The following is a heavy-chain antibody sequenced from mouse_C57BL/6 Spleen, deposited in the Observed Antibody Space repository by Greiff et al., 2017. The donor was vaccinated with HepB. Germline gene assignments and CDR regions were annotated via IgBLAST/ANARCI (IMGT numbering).Heavy chain of an antibody. D-gene: IGHD1-1*01. J-gene: IGHJ1*03. V-gene: IGHV7-3*01. CDR1: GFTFTDYY. CDR3: ARSDYYGSNFDV. Sequence: EVQGVESGGGLVQPGGSLSLSCAASGFTFTDYYMSWVRQPPGKALEWLGFIRNKANGYTTEYSASVKGRFTISRDNSQSILYLQMNALRAEDSATYYCARSDYYGSNFDVWGTGTTVTVSS. CDR2: IRNKANGYTT.